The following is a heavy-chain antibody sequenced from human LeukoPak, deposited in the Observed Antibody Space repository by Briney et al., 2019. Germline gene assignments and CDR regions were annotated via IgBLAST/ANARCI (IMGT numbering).Heavy chain of an antibody. CDR3: ARGRYAYRGDYGDY. CDR1: GFTFDDYA. CDR2: ISWNGGSI. J-gene: IGHJ4*02. Sequence: GGSLRLSCAASGFTFDDYAMHWVRQAPGKGLEWVSGISWNGGSIGYADSVKGRFTISRDNAKNSLYLQMNTLRAEDTALYYCARGRYAYRGDYGDYWGQGTLVTVSS. V-gene: IGHV3-9*01. D-gene: IGHD4-17*01.